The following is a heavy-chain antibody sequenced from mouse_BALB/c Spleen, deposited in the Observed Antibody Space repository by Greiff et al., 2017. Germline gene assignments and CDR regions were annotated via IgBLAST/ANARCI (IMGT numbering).Heavy chain of an antibody. CDR2: ILPGTGST. Sequence: QVQLKESGADLMKPGASVKISCKATGYTFSRYWIEWIIQRPGHGLEWIGEILPGTGSTNYNEKFKYKATFTADTSSNTAYMQLSRLTSEDSAVYYCARSNSGFAYWGQGTLVTVSA. CDR1: GYTFSRYW. D-gene: IGHD3-1*01. V-gene: IGHV1-9*01. CDR3: ARSNSGFAY. J-gene: IGHJ3*01.